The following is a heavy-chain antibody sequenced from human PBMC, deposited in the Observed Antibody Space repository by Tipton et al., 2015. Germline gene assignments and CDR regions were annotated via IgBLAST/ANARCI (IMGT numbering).Heavy chain of an antibody. D-gene: IGHD5-24*01. CDR2: INDIGGP. Sequence: GLVKPSETLSLNCSVSGDSISSSNWWSWVRQSPGKGLEWIGEINDIGGPKYNPSVESRVTISVDKSQNQFSLTLNSVAAADTAVYYCARDLEHGMDVWGHGTTVTVSS. CDR3: ARDLEHGMDV. V-gene: IGHV4/OR15-8*01. J-gene: IGHJ6*02. CDR1: GDSISSSNW.